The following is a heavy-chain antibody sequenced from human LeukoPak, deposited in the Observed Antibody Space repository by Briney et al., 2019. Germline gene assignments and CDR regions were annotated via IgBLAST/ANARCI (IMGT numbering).Heavy chain of an antibody. Sequence: GGSLRLSCAASGFTFSSYAMTWVRQAPGKGLEWVSTINDRGRSTYYADSVKGRFTISRDNSKNTLYLQMNSLRAEDTAVYYCARQTPTISYYYYYYMDVWGKGTTVTVSS. D-gene: IGHD1-1*01. J-gene: IGHJ6*03. CDR2: INDRGRST. CDR1: GFTFSSYA. CDR3: ARQTPTISYYYYYYMDV. V-gene: IGHV3-23*01.